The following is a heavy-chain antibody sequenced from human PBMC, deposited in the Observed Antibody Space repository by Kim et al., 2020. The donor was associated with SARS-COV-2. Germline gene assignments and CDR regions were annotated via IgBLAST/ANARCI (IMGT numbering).Heavy chain of an antibody. J-gene: IGHJ4*02. Sequence: ASVKVSCKASGYTFTGYYMHWVRQAPGQGLEWMGRINPNSGGTNYAQKFQGRVTMTRDTSISTAYMELSRLRSDDTAVYYCAREDPITIFGVVIRPGIRPWGYWGQGTLVTVSS. CDR1: GYTFTGYY. V-gene: IGHV1-2*06. CDR2: INPNSGGT. D-gene: IGHD3-3*01. CDR3: AREDPITIFGVVIRPGIRPWGY.